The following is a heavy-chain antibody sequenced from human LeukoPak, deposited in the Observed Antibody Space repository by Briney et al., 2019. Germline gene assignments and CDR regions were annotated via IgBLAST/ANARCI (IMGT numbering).Heavy chain of an antibody. CDR2: IYSDGYT. D-gene: IGHD3-10*01. V-gene: IGHV3-53*01. Sequence: GGSLRLSCAASGFSVSSHYMSWVRQSPGKGLEWVSVIYSDGYTYYADSVRGRFSISRDNFKNTLYLQMNNLRAEDTALYYCVRVFNSPYYGGNWGQGTLVTVSA. CDR1: GFSVSSHY. CDR3: VRVFNSPYYGGN. J-gene: IGHJ4*02.